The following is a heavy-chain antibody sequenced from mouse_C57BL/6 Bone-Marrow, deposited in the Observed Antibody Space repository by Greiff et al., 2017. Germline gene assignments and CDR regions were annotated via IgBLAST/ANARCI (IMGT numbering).Heavy chain of an antibody. D-gene: IGHD3-2*02. V-gene: IGHV1-15*01. CDR2: IDPETGGT. Sequence: VQLQQSGAELVRPGASVTLSCTASGFTFTDYEMDWVKQTPVHGLEWIGAIDPETGGTAYNHTFKGKALLTADNSSSTPYMELRSLTSEDTAVYYCTREQARNYFDYWGKGTTLTVSS. CDR3: TREQARNYFDY. J-gene: IGHJ2*01. CDR1: GFTFTDYE.